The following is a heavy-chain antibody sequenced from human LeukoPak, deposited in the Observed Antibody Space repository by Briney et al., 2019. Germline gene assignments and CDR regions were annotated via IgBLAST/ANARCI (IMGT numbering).Heavy chain of an antibody. J-gene: IGHJ4*02. V-gene: IGHV1-8*01. Sequence: ASVKVSCKASGYTFTSYDINWVRQAPGQGLEWMGWMNPKSTNTFYAQKFQGQVTMTSDTSINTAYLELSGLRSEDTAVYYCTRGWSNMAKVGLGHWGQGTLVTVSS. D-gene: IGHD5-24*01. CDR2: MNPKSTNT. CDR1: GYTFTSYD. CDR3: TRGWSNMAKVGLGH.